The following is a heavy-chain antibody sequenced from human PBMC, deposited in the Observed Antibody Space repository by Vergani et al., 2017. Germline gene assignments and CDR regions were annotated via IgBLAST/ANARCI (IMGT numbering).Heavy chain of an antibody. CDR2: INHSGST. V-gene: IGHV4-34*01. J-gene: IGHJ3*02. D-gene: IGHD3-22*01. Sequence: QVQLQQWGAGLLKPSETLSLTCAVYGGSFSGYYWSWIRQPPGKGLEWSGEINHSGSTNYNPSLKSRVTISVDTSKNQFSLKLSSVTAADTAVYYCARECWPYDYDSSGYYFGAFDIWGQGTMVTVSS. CDR3: ARECWPYDYDSSGYYFGAFDI. CDR1: GGSFSGYY.